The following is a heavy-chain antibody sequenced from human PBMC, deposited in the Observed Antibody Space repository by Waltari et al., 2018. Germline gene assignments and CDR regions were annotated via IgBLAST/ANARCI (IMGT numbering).Heavy chain of an antibody. J-gene: IGHJ4*02. CDR2: IRYDGSNK. CDR1: GFTFSSYG. CDR3: AKDLGTTYYYGSGPDY. Sequence: QVQLVESGGGVVQPGGSLRLSCAASGFTFSSYGIHCVRQAPGKGLEWVAFIRYDGSNKYYADSVKGRFTISRDDSKNTLYLQMNSLRAEDTAVYYCAKDLGTTYYYGSGPDYWGQGTLVTVSS. V-gene: IGHV3-30*02. D-gene: IGHD3-10*01.